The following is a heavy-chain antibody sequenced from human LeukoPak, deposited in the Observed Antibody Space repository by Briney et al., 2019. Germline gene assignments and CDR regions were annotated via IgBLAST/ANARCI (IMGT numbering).Heavy chain of an antibody. J-gene: IGHJ4*02. D-gene: IGHD1-26*01. CDR1: GFTFSSYA. CDR3: ARDPVVGAMNFDY. CDR2: ISGSGGST. V-gene: IGHV3-23*01. Sequence: GGSLRLSCAASGFTFSSYAMSWVRQAPGKGLEWVSAISGSGGSTYYADSVKGRFTISRDNAKNSLYLQMNSLRAEDTAIYYCARDPVVGAMNFDYWGQGTLVTVSS.